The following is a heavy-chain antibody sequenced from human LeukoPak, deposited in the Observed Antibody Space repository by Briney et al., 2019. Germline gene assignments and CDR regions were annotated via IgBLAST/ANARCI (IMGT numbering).Heavy chain of an antibody. J-gene: IGHJ3*02. D-gene: IGHD3-3*01. CDR1: GGSISSYY. CDR3: ARERSVNVFDI. CDR2: IYYSGST. V-gene: IGHV4-59*01. Sequence: PSETLSLTCTVSGGSISSYYWSWIRQPPGKGLEWIGYIYYSGSTNYNPSLKSRVTISVDTSKNQFSLKLSSVTAADTAVYYCARERSVNVFDIWGQGTMVTVSS.